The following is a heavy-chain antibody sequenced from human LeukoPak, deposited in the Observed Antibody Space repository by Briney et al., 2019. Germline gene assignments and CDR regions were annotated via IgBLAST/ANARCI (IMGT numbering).Heavy chain of an antibody. V-gene: IGHV5-51*01. CDR2: IYPGDSDT. Sequence: GESLKISRKSSGYSFTTSWIGWVRQMPGKGLEWMGIIYPGDSDTRYSPSFQGQVTISADKSISTTYLQWSGLKASDTAMYYCARHYGGISGDSWGQGTLVTVSS. D-gene: IGHD4-23*01. CDR3: ARHYGGISGDS. J-gene: IGHJ5*01. CDR1: GYSFTTSW.